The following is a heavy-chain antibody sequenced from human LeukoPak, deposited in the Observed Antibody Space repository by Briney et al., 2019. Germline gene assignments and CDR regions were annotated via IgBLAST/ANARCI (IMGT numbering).Heavy chain of an antibody. D-gene: IGHD6-19*01. CDR2: IYYSGST. CDR3: GRAPQTPDSSGWFDAFDI. V-gene: IGHV4-30-4*08. J-gene: IGHJ3*02. Sequence: SETLSLTCTVSGGSISSGDYYWSWIRQPPGKGLEWIGYIYYSGSTYYNPSLKSRVTISVDTSKNQFSLKLSSVTAADTAVYYCGRAPQTPDSSGWFDAFDIWGQGTMVTVSS. CDR1: GGSISSGDYY.